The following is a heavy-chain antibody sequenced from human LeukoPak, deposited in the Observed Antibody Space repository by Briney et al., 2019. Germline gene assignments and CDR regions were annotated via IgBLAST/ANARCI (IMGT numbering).Heavy chain of an antibody. D-gene: IGHD2-21*02. J-gene: IGHJ3*02. CDR2: ISSSGSTI. V-gene: IGHV3-48*03. Sequence: GGSLRLSCAASGFTFSSYEMNWVRQAPGKGLEWVTYISSSGSTIYYADSVKGRFTISRDNAKNSLYLQMNSLRAEDTAVYYCARVLAYCGGDCYSLRAFDIWGQGTMVTVSS. CDR1: GFTFSSYE. CDR3: ARVLAYCGGDCYSLRAFDI.